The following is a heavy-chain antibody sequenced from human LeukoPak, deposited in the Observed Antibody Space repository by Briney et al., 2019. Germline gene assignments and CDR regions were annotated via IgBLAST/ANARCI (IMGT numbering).Heavy chain of an antibody. Sequence: GGSLRLSCAASGFTFSTYSMNWVRQAPGKGLEWVSSISSSSSYIYYADSVKGRFTISRDNAKNSLYLQMNSLGVEDTAVYYCARGIAVAGKGPVDYWGQGTLVTVAS. CDR2: ISSSSSYI. CDR3: ARGIAVAGKGPVDY. J-gene: IGHJ4*02. CDR1: GFTFSTYS. D-gene: IGHD6-19*01. V-gene: IGHV3-21*01.